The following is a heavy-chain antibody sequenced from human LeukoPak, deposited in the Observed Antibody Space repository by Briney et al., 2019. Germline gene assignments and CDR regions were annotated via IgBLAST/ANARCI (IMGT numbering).Heavy chain of an antibody. CDR3: ARLSIVVALDDY. Sequence: SETLSLTCAVYGGSFSGYYWSWIRQPPGKGLEWIGEINHSGGTNYNPSLKSRVTISVDTSKTQFSLKLSSVTAADTAVYYCARLSIVVALDDYWGQGTLVTVSS. D-gene: IGHD3-22*01. CDR1: GGSFSGYY. V-gene: IGHV4-34*01. CDR2: INHSGGT. J-gene: IGHJ4*02.